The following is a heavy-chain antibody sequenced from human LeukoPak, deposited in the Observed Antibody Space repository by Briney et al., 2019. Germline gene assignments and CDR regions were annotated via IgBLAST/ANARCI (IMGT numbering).Heavy chain of an antibody. CDR2: IYYSGST. CDR1: GGSLSGYY. Sequence: SETLSLTCTVSGGSLSGYYWGWIRQPPGKGLEWIGSIYYSGSTYYNPSLKSRVTISVDTSKNQFSLKLSSVTAADTAVYYCAREESYWGQGTLVTVSS. V-gene: IGHV4-39*07. CDR3: AREESY. J-gene: IGHJ4*02.